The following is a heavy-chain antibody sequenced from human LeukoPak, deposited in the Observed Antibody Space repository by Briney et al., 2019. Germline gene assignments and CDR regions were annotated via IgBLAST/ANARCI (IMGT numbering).Heavy chain of an antibody. J-gene: IGHJ6*02. D-gene: IGHD3-10*01. CDR1: RFTFSNYW. CDR3: AKDIHYGSGSCNYYYGMDV. Sequence: GGSLRLSRAASRFTFSNYWMHWVRQAPGKGLVWVAHINVDGSARRYIKSVKGRFTISRDNAKNSLYLQMNSLRAEDTALYYCAKDIHYGSGSCNYYYGMDVWGQGTTVTVSS. V-gene: IGHV3-7*03. CDR2: INVDGSAR.